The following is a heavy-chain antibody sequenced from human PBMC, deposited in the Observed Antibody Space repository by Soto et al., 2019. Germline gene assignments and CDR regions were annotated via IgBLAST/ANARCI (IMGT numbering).Heavy chain of an antibody. D-gene: IGHD1-1*01. V-gene: IGHV6-1*01. J-gene: IGHJ5*02. CDR2: TYYRSKWYN. Sequence: SQTLSLTCAISGGSVSNTSAVWNWIRQSPSRGLEWLGRTYYRSKWYNDYAPSVQSRIIVTPDTSKNQFSLQLNSVTSEDTAVYYCVARVVWKFDPWGQGTLVTVSS. CDR3: VARVVWKFDP. CDR1: GGSVSNTSAV.